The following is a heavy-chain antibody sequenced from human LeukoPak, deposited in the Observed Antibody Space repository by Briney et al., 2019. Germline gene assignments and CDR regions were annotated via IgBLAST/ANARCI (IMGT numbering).Heavy chain of an antibody. CDR2: ISRNGGST. J-gene: IGHJ4*02. CDR1: GFTFSSFA. Sequence: GESLRLSCSASGFTFSSFAMHWVRQPPGKGLYYVAAISRNGGSTYYADSVKGRFTISRDNSKSTLYLQMSSLRAEDTAVYLCVKDLRSDFMGVLSRYLSYWGQGTLVTVSS. D-gene: IGHD2/OR15-2a*01. CDR3: VKDLRSDFMGVLSRYLSY. V-gene: IGHV3-64D*09.